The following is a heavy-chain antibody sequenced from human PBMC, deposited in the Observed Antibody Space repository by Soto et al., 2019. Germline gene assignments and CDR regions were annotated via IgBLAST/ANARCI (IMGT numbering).Heavy chain of an antibody. V-gene: IGHV4-39*01. D-gene: IGHD3-16*01. CDR3: AGPGGAYYGMDV. Sequence: TLSLTCTVSGGSISSSSYYWGWIRQPPGKGLEWIGSIYYSGSTYYNPSLKSRVTISVDTSKNQFSLKLSSVTAADTAVYYCAGPGGAYYGMDVWGQGTTVTVSS. J-gene: IGHJ6*02. CDR2: IYYSGST. CDR1: GGSISSSSYY.